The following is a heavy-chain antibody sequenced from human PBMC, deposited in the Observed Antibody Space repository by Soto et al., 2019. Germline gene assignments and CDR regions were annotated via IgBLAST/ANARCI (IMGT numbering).Heavy chain of an antibody. CDR3: AKAGVTTVVPGRGHYYIDV. CDR2: ISYSGTTT. Sequence: EVQLLESGGGLVRPGGSLRLSCAAFRFSFSSYSLSWVRQAPGKGLEWVSAISYSGTTTYYADSVKGRFTISRDNSKNTLYMERTSLRAEDTAIYYCAKAGVTTVVPGRGHYYIDVWGEGTRVTVS. V-gene: IGHV3-23*01. CDR1: RFSFSSYS. J-gene: IGHJ6*03. D-gene: IGHD3-10*01.